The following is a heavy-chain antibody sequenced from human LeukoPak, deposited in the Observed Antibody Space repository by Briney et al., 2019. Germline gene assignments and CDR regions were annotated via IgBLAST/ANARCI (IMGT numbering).Heavy chain of an antibody. CDR1: GGSISSYY. CDR2: IYYSGST. Sequence: SETLSLTCTASGGSISSYYWSWIRQPPGKGLEWIGYIYYSGSTNYNPSLKSRVTISVDTSKNQYSLKLSSVTAADTAVYYCARRPGGYYMDVWGKGTTVTVSS. D-gene: IGHD3-10*01. V-gene: IGHV4-59*01. CDR3: ARRPGGYYMDV. J-gene: IGHJ6*03.